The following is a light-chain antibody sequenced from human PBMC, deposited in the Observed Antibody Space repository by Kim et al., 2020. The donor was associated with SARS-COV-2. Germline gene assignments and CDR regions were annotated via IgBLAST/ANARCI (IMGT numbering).Light chain of an antibody. J-gene: IGKJ4*01. CDR3: QQHDSLPLS. V-gene: IGKV1-33*01. CDR1: QDISNY. Sequence: ASVGDRITITCQASQDISNYLHWYQQKPGKAPKILVYDVSNLAVGVPSRFSGSKSGTRFTLIINNVQPDDFATYYCQQHDSLPLSFGGGTKVDIK. CDR2: DVS.